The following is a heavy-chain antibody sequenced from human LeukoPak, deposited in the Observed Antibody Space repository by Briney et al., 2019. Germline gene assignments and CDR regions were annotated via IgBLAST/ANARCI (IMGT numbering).Heavy chain of an antibody. D-gene: IGHD6-6*01. CDR1: GYTFTSYD. CDR3: AISSVFRYYYYGMDV. J-gene: IGHJ6*02. Sequence: ASVKVSCKASGYTFTSYDINWVRQATGQGLEWMGWMNPNSGNTGYAQKFQGRVTMTRNTSISTAYMELSSLRSEDTAVYYCAISSVFRYYYYGMDVWGQGTTVTVSS. V-gene: IGHV1-8*01. CDR2: MNPNSGNT.